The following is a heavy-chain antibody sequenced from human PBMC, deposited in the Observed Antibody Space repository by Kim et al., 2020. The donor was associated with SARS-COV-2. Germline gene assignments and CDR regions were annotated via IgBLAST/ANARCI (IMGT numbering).Heavy chain of an antibody. CDR1: GYTFTSYG. CDR2: ISAYNGNT. D-gene: IGHD3-3*01. CDR3: ARANYDFWSGYLGHFGY. Sequence: ASVKVSCKASGYTFTSYGISWVRQATGQGLEWMGWISAYNGNTNYAQKLQGRVTMTTDTSTSTAYMELRSLRSDDTAVYYCARANYDFWSGYLGHFGYWGQGTLVTVSS. V-gene: IGHV1-18*01. J-gene: IGHJ4*02.